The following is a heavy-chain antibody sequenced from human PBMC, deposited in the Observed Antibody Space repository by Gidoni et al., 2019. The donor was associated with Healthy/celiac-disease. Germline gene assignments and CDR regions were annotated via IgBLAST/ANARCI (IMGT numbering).Heavy chain of an antibody. D-gene: IGHD2-2*01. CDR2: FNPMGRST. CDR3: ARGGRHSGYGSSTSCFFLFADGMDV. Sequence: QVQLVQSEAEVKKPEAAVTVSCKASASTSTSPYIHWVRQLPGQGLEWRGIFNPMGRSTSYAQKCHGRVTRTRDTSTSTVYMELSSLRSEDTAGYYCARGGRHSGYGSSTSCFFLFADGMDVWGQGTTVTVSS. J-gene: IGHJ6*02. V-gene: IGHV1-46*01. CDR1: ASTSTSPY.